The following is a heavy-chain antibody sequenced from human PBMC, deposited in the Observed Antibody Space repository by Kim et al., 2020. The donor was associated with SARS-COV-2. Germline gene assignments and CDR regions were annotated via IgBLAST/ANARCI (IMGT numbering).Heavy chain of an antibody. V-gene: IGHV3-33*01. CDR3: ARDGTYSSSWYLLYYFDY. Sequence: GGSLRLSCAASGFTFSSYGMHWVRQAPGKGLEWVAVIWYDGSNKYYADSVKGRFTISRDNSKNTLYLQMNSLRAEDTAVYYCARDGTYSSSWYLLYYFDYWGQGTLVTVSS. CDR1: GFTFSSYG. J-gene: IGHJ4*02. CDR2: IWYDGSNK. D-gene: IGHD6-13*01.